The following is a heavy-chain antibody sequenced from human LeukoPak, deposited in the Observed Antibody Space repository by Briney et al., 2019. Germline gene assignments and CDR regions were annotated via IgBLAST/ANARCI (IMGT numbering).Heavy chain of an antibody. CDR3: ARYNWNHGTFDY. V-gene: IGHV3-21*01. CDR2: ISSSSSYI. Sequence: GGPLRLSCAASGFTFSDYSMNWVRQAPGKGLEWVSSISSSSSYIYYADSVKGRFTISRDNAENSLYLQMISLRAEDTAVFYCARYNWNHGTFDYWGQGTLVTVSS. J-gene: IGHJ4*02. D-gene: IGHD1-20*01. CDR1: GFTFSDYS.